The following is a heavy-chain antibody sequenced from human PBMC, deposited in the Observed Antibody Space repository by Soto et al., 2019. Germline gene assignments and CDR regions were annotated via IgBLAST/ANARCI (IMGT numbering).Heavy chain of an antibody. CDR1: GFTFSSYS. V-gene: IGHV3-48*01. CDR2: ISSSSITI. J-gene: IGHJ4*02. Sequence: GGSLRLSCAASGFTFSSYSMNWVRQAPGKGLEWVSYISSSSITIYYADSVKGRFTISRDNAKNSLYLQMNSLRAEDTAVYYCASQSSEWLLFASWGQGTLVTVSS. CDR3: ASQSSEWLLFAS. D-gene: IGHD5-12*01.